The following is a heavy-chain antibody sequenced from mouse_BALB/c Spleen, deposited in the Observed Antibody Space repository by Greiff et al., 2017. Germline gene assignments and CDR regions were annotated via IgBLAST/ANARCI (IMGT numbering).Heavy chain of an antibody. D-gene: IGHD1-1*01. CDR2: ISNGGGST. V-gene: IGHV5-12-2*01. CDR3: ARYYYGSSHYFDY. CDR1: GFTFSSYT. Sequence: EVQGVESGGGLVQPGGSLKLSCAASGFTFSSYTMSWVRQTPEKRLEWVAYISNGGGSTYYPDTVKGRFTISRDNAKNTLYLQMSSLKSEDTAMYYCARYYYGSSHYFDYWGQGTTLTVSS. J-gene: IGHJ2*01.